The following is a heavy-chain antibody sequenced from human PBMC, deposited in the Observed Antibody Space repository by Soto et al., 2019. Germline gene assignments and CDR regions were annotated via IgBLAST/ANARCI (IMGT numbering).Heavy chain of an antibody. J-gene: IGHJ4*02. CDR1: GFAFSSYG. CDR3: ARDTNTAGIDY. CDR2: IWYDGSNK. Sequence: GGSLRLSCAASGFAFSSYGMHWVRQAPGKGLEWVAVIWYDGSNKYYADSVKGRFTISRDNSKNTLYLQMNSLRAEDTAVYYCARDTNTAGIDYWGQGTLVTVSS. D-gene: IGHD2-2*01. V-gene: IGHV3-33*01.